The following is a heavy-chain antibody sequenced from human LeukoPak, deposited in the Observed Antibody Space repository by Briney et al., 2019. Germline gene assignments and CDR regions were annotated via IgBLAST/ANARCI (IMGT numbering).Heavy chain of an antibody. D-gene: IGHD2-2*01. J-gene: IGHJ4*02. CDR1: GYTFTGYY. Sequence: ASVKVSCKASGYTFTGYYMHWVRQAPGQGLEWMGWIDPNSGGTNYAQKFQGRVTMTRDTSISTAYMELSRLRSDDTAVYYCASRTACSSTSCYGDFDYWGQGTLVTVSS. V-gene: IGHV1-2*02. CDR2: IDPNSGGT. CDR3: ASRTACSSTSCYGDFDY.